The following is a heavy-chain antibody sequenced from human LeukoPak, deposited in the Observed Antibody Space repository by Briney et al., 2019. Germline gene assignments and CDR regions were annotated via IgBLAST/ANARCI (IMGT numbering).Heavy chain of an antibody. J-gene: IGHJ4*02. V-gene: IGHV4-59*08. CDR1: GGSISGYY. CDR2: ISHSGSA. Sequence: SETVSLTCTVSGGSISGYYWGWIRQPPGKGLQWIGSISHSGSAYYNPSLNSRVTISVDTSKNQFSLRLSSVTAADTAVYYCARTGGSVWHLDFEHWGQGTQVTVSS. CDR3: ARTGGSVWHLDFEH. D-gene: IGHD6-19*01.